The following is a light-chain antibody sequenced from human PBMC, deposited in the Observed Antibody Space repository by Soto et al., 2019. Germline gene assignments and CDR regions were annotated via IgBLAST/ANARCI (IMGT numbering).Light chain of an antibody. J-gene: IGKJ4*01. CDR3: QQYNNWPLT. V-gene: IGKV3-15*01. CDR1: QSISRN. CDR2: GAS. Sequence: EIVMTQSPATLSVSPGDRVTLSCRASQSISRNLAWYQQKPGQAPRLLIYGASTRATGIPARFSGSGSGTEFTLSISSLQSEDFAVYYCQQYNNWPLTFGGGTKVDNK.